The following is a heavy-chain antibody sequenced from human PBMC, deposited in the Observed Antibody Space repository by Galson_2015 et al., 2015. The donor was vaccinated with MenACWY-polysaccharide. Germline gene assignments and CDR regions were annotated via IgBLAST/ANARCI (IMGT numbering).Heavy chain of an antibody. CDR1: GGSISSGSYY. J-gene: IGHJ4*02. D-gene: IGHD3-9*01. V-gene: IGHV4-61*02. CDR2: MSFSGSP. CDR3: ARGDYDILTGNYAFDY. Sequence: TLSLTCTVSGGSISSGSYYWSWIRQSAGKGLEWIGRMSFSGSPNYKPSLKSRVTISIDTSKNQFSLSLSSVTAADTAVYYCARGDYDILTGNYAFDYWGQGTLVTVSS.